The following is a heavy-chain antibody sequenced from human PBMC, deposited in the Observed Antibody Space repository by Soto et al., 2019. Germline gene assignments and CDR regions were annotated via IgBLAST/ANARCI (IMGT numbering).Heavy chain of an antibody. CDR1: GFTFSSYS. Sequence: EVQLVESGGGLVQPGGSLRLSCAASGFTFSSYSMNWVRQAPGKGLEWVSYISSSSSTIYYADSVKGPFTISRYNAKNSLYLQMNSLRDEDTAVYYCARDSGRGLVNWFDPWGQGTLVTVSS. J-gene: IGHJ5*02. V-gene: IGHV3-48*02. CDR3: ARDSGRGLVNWFDP. D-gene: IGHD3-10*01. CDR2: ISSSSSTI.